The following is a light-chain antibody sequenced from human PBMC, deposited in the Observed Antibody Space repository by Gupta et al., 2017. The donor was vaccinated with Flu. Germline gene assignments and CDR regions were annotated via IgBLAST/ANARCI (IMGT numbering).Light chain of an antibody. CDR2: KVS. V-gene: IGKV2-30*01. J-gene: IGKJ2*01. CDR1: QGIVYIDGNTY. Sequence: DVVMTQSPLSLPVTLGQPASISCRSSQGIVYIDGNTYLNWFQQRPGQSPRRLIYKVSNRDSGVPDRFSGGGSGTNFTLKISRVEADDVGVYYCMQSKHWPYTFGQGTKLEIK. CDR3: MQSKHWPYT.